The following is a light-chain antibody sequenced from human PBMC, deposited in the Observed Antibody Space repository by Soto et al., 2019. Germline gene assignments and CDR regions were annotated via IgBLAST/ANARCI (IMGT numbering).Light chain of an antibody. CDR1: QSVSSN. Sequence: EIVMTQSPATLSVSPGERATLSCSASQSVSSNLAWYQQKPGQAPRLLSYGASTKATGIPARFSGSGSGTEFTLTISSLQSEDFAVYYCQQFNNWPRGTFGQGTKVEIK. CDR3: QQFNNWPRGT. V-gene: IGKV3-15*01. J-gene: IGKJ1*01. CDR2: GAS.